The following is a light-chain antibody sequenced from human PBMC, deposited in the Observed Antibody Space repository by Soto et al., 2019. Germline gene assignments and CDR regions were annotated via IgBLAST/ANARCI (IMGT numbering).Light chain of an antibody. CDR2: TAS. CDR1: QSISSH. Sequence: AILMTQSPSSFSASTGDRVTITCRASQSISSHLAWYQVKPGKAPRLLIYTASYLESGVPSRFSGSGSGTDFTLTISSLQSEDFAVYYCQQYFSYPLTFGGGTKVEIK. J-gene: IGKJ4*01. V-gene: IGKV1-8*01. CDR3: QQYFSYPLT.